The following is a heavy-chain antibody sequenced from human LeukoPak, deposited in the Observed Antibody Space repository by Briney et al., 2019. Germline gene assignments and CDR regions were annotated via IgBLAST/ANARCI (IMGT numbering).Heavy chain of an antibody. CDR2: ISSSSCYI. Sequence: GGSLRLSCAASGFTFSSYSMNWVRQAPGKGLEWVSSISSSSCYIYYADSAKGRFTISRDNAKNSLYLQMNSLRAEDTAVYYCASAGYCSGGSCYLDYWGQGTLVTVSS. D-gene: IGHD2-15*01. J-gene: IGHJ4*02. CDR3: ASAGYCSGGSCYLDY. V-gene: IGHV3-21*01. CDR1: GFTFSSYS.